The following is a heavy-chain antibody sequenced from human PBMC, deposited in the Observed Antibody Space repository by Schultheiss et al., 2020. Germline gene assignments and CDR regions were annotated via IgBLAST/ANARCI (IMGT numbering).Heavy chain of an antibody. J-gene: IGHJ6*02. CDR2: IWYDGSNK. CDR3: ARDGWGYCSSTSCRYYYYYGMDV. Sequence: GGSLRLSCAASGFTFSSYGMHWVRQAPGKGLEWVAVIWYDGSNKYYADSVKGRFTISRDNSKNTLYLQMNSLRAEDTAVYYCARDGWGYCSSTSCRYYYYYGMDVWGQGTTVNVSS. V-gene: IGHV3-33*01. D-gene: IGHD2-2*01. CDR1: GFTFSSYG.